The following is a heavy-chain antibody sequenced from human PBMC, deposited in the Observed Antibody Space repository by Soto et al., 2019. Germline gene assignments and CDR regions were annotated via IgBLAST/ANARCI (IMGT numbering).Heavy chain of an antibody. CDR1: GGTFSSYA. J-gene: IGHJ6*01. D-gene: IGHD2-2*01. V-gene: IGHV1-69*12. CDR3: ARERVLVPAGSGYYYYGMDV. CDR2: IIPIFGTA. Sequence: QVQLVQSGAEVKKPGSSVKVSCKASGGTFSSYAISWVRQAPGQGLEWMGGIIPIFGTANYAQKFQGRVTIIADEYTSTAYMELSSLRSEDTAVYYCARERVLVPAGSGYYYYGMDVWGQGTTVTVFS.